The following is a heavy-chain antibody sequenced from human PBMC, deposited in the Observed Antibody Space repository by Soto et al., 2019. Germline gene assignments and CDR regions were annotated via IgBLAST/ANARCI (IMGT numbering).Heavy chain of an antibody. Sequence: QVQLQESGPGLVKPSQTLSLTCTVSGGSISSGDYYWSWIRQPPGKVLERIGYIYYSGSTYYNPCLRSRLTIAVDTSKNQFSMKLSYVTAADTAVYCCARLGPTTVPTSYFTGNYNGMDVWGQGTTVAVSS. J-gene: IGHJ6*02. CDR3: ARLGPTTVPTSYFTGNYNGMDV. CDR2: IYYSGST. CDR1: GGSISSGDYY. D-gene: IGHD3-9*01. V-gene: IGHV4-30-4*01.